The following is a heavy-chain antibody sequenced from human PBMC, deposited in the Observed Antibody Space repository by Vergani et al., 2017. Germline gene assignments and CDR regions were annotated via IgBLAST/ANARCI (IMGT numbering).Heavy chain of an antibody. V-gene: IGHV3-23*01. CDR2: ISGSGGST. CDR1: GFTFSSYA. J-gene: IGHJ2*01. Sequence: EVQLLESGGGLVQPGGSLRLSCAASGFTFSSYAMSWVRQAPGKGLEWVSAISGSGGSTYYADSGKGRFTISRENFKNTMYLQMNSLRADDTAVYYCATIDYGDSPDWYFDLWGRGSLVTVSS. D-gene: IGHD4-17*01. CDR3: ATIDYGDSPDWYFDL.